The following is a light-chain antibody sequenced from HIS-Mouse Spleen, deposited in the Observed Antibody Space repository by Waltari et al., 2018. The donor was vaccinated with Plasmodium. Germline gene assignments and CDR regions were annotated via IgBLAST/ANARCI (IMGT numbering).Light chain of an antibody. J-gene: IGKJ3*01. CDR1: QSVRSN. V-gene: IGKV3-15*01. CDR3: QQYNNWPFT. Sequence: EIVMTQSPATPSVSPGERATLSCRASQSVRSNLAWYQQKPGQAPRLLIYGASTRATGIPARFSGSGSGTEFTLTISSLQSEDFAVYYCQQYNNWPFTFGPGTKVDIK. CDR2: GAS.